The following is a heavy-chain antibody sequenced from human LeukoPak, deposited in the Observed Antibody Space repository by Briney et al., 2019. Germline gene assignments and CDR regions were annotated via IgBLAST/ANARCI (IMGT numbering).Heavy chain of an antibody. CDR2: IWYDASNK. CDR3: VRGGGGSKVNYLDP. Sequence: SGGSLRLSCAASGFTFSSFGMHWVRQAPGKGLEWVAVIWYDASNKYYADSVKGRFTISRDNSKNTLYLQMNSLRDDDTAEYYCVRGGGGSKVNYLDPWGQGTLVTVSS. V-gene: IGHV3-33*01. CDR1: GFTFSSFG. D-gene: IGHD1-7*01. J-gene: IGHJ5*02.